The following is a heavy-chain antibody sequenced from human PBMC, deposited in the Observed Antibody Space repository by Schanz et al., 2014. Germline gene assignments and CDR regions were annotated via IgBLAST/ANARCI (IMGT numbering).Heavy chain of an antibody. D-gene: IGHD3-10*01. J-gene: IGHJ3*01. Sequence: QGQLVQSGAEVKKPGASVKVSCKASGYTFTSYGITWVRQAPGQGLEWMGWISAYNGHTTYAQKFQGRVTMTTDTSTSTAYMELSSLRSGDTAVYYCATNSPFRMVRGSNAFDAWGQGTMVTVSS. CDR1: GYTFTSYG. CDR3: ATNSPFRMVRGSNAFDA. CDR2: ISAYNGHT. V-gene: IGHV1-18*01.